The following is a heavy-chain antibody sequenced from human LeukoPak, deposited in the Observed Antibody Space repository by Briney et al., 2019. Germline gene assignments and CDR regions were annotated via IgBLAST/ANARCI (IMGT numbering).Heavy chain of an antibody. V-gene: IGHV4-39*01. Sequence: SETLSLTCTVSGGSISSSSYYWGWIRQPPGKGLEWIGSIYYSGSTYYNPSLKSRVTISVDTSKNQFSLKLSSVTAADTAVYYCVPSDTAMATGLPDPFFFDYWGQGTLVTVSS. CDR1: GGSISSSSYY. J-gene: IGHJ4*02. D-gene: IGHD5-18*01. CDR3: VPSDTAMATGLPDPFFFDY. CDR2: IYYSGST.